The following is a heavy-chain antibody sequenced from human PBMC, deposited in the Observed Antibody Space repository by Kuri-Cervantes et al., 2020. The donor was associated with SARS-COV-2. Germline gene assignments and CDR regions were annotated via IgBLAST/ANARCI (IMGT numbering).Heavy chain of an antibody. V-gene: IGHV4-34*01. CDR3: ARCVRSYNWFDP. CDR1: GGSFSGYY. CDR2: INHSGST. J-gene: IGHJ5*02. Sequence: SETLSLTCAVYGGSFSGYYWSWIRQPPGKGLEWIGEINHSGSTNYNPSLKSRVTVSVDTSKNQFSLKLSSVTAADTAVYYCARCVRSYNWFDPWGQGTLVTVSS. D-gene: IGHD3-10*01.